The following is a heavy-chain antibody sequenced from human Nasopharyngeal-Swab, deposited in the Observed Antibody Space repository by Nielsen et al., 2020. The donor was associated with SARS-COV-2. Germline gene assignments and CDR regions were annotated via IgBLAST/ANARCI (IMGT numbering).Heavy chain of an antibody. V-gene: IGHV4-34*01. CDR2: INHSGST. Sequence: WIGPRPVKGLEWIGEINHSGSTNYNPSLKSRVTISVDTSKNQFSLKLSSVTAADTAVYYCARYSRSSWSSRRDYWGQGTLVTVSS. D-gene: IGHD6-13*01. J-gene: IGHJ4*02. CDR3: ARYSRSSWSSRRDY.